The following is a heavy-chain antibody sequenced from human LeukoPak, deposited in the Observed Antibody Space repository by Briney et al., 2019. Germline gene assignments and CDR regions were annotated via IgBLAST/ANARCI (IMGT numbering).Heavy chain of an antibody. D-gene: IGHD3-22*01. CDR3: ARGMDSSGYYEDAFDI. J-gene: IGHJ3*02. CDR1: GYTFTSYA. V-gene: IGHV7-4-1*02. CDR2: INTNTGNP. Sequence: ASVKVSCKASGYTFTSYAMNWVRQAPGQGLEWMGWINTNTGNPTYAQGFTGWFVFSLDTSVSTAYLQISSLKAEDTAVYYCARGMDSSGYYEDAFDIWGQGTMVTVSS.